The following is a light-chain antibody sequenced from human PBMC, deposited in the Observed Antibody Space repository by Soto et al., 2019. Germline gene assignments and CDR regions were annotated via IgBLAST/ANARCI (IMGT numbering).Light chain of an antibody. J-gene: IGKJ4*01. Sequence: DIQMTQSPSSVSASVGDRVTITCRASQGVNSWLAWYQKKPGKAPELLISEASSLHSGVPSRFSGSGSGTDFTLTISSLQPEDFATYYCQSANSFPLTFGGGTKVEVQ. V-gene: IGKV1-12*01. CDR1: QGVNSW. CDR3: QSANSFPLT. CDR2: EAS.